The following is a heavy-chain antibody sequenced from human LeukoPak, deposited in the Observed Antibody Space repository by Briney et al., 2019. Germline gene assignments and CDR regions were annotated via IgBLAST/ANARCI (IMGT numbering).Heavy chain of an antibody. V-gene: IGHV4-59*01. CDR1: GGSISSYY. D-gene: IGHD5-24*01. CDR2: IYYSGST. Sequence: SETLSLTCTVSGGSISSYYWSWIRQPPGKGLEWIGYIYYSGSTNYNPSLKSRVTISVDTSKNQFSLKLSSVTAAGTAVYYCARDPGDGYTPGWFDPWGRGTLVTVSS. J-gene: IGHJ5*02. CDR3: ARDPGDGYTPGWFDP.